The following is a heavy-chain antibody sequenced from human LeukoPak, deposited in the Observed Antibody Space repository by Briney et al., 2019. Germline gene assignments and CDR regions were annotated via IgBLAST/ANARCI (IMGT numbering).Heavy chain of an antibody. CDR2: IYYSGST. Sequence: SETLSLTCTVSGGSISSYYWSWIRQPPGKGPEWIGYIYYSGSTNYNPSLKSRVTISVDTSKNQFSLKLSSVTAADTAVYYCARDSSSPGGMDVWGQGTTVTVSS. CDR1: GGSISSYY. J-gene: IGHJ6*02. CDR3: ARDSSSPGGMDV. D-gene: IGHD6-6*01. V-gene: IGHV4-59*01.